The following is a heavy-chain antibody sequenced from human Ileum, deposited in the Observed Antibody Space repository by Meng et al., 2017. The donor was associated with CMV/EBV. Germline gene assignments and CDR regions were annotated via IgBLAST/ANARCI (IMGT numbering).Heavy chain of an antibody. V-gene: IGHV2-5*02. CDR2: IYWDDDK. CDR1: GFSLSTSGVS. Sequence: QITLKESGPTLVKPTQTLTLTCTFSGFSLSTSGVSVGWIRQPPGKALEWLALIYWDDDKRYSPSLKSRLTITKDTSKNQVVLTMTNMDPVDTATYYCAHTPRGAVAGIGGGFDYWGQGTLVTVSS. J-gene: IGHJ4*02. CDR3: AHTPRGAVAGIGGGFDY. D-gene: IGHD6-19*01.